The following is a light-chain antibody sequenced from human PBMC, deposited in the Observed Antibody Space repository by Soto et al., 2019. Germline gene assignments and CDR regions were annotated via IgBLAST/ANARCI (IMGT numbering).Light chain of an antibody. CDR2: AVS. J-gene: IGLJ2*01. CDR1: SSDVGGYKY. CDR3: CSYAGSYNVV. V-gene: IGLV2-8*01. Sequence: QSALTQPPSASGSPGQSVTISCTGTSSDVGGYKYVSWYQQYPGKAPKLMIYAVSKRPSGVPDRFSGSKSGNTASLTVSGLQAEDEADYYCCSYAGSYNVVFGGGTKLTVL.